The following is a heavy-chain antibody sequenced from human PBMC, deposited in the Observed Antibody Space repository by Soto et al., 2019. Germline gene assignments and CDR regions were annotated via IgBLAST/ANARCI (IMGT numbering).Heavy chain of an antibody. J-gene: IGHJ6*02. Sequence: PGESLKISCKGSGYSFTSYWIGRVRQMPGKGLEWMGIIYPGDSDTRYSPSFQGQVTISADKSISTAYLQWSSLKASDTAMYYCASHATEWDRENRYYYGMDVWGQGTTVTVSS. V-gene: IGHV5-51*01. CDR3: ASHATEWDRENRYYYGMDV. CDR1: GYSFTSYW. CDR2: IYPGDSDT. D-gene: IGHD4-17*01.